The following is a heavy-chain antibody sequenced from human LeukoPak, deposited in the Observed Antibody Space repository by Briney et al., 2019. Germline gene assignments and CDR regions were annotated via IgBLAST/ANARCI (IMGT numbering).Heavy chain of an antibody. Sequence: SETPSLTCTVSGGSISSYYWSWIRHPAQKGVERVGRIYTSGSTNYNPSLKCRVTMSVDTSKNQFSLKLSSATAEPTAGYYSAGLQTEYQLLAAAAF. D-gene: IGHD2-2*01. V-gene: IGHV4-4*07. CDR1: GGSISSYY. J-gene: IGHJ3*01. CDR3: AGLQTEYQLLAAAAF. CDR2: IYTSGST.